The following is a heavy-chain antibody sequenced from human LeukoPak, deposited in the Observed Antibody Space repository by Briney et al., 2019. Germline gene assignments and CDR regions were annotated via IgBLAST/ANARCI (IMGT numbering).Heavy chain of an antibody. D-gene: IGHD6-13*01. CDR1: GFTFSSYA. J-gene: IGHJ4*02. CDR2: ISGSGGST. V-gene: IGHV3-23*01. CDR3: AKTGTPWYYFDY. Sequence: PGGSLRLSCAASGFTFSSYAMSWVRQAPGKGLEWVSAISGSGGSTYYADSVKGRFTISRDNSKDTLYLQMNSLRAEDTAVYYCAKTGTPWYYFDYWGQGTLVTVSS.